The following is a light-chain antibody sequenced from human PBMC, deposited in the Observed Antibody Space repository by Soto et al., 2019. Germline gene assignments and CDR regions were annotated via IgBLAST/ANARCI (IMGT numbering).Light chain of an antibody. J-gene: IGLJ1*01. V-gene: IGLV1-40*01. CDR3: QSYDSSLSGSGV. CDR2: GNS. CDR1: SSNIGAGYD. Sequence: QSVLTQSPSVSGAPGQRVTISCTGSSSNIGAGYDVHWYQQLPGTAPKLLIYGNSNRPSGVPDRFSGSKSGTSASLAITGLQAEDEADYYCQSYDSSLSGSGVFGTGTKLTVL.